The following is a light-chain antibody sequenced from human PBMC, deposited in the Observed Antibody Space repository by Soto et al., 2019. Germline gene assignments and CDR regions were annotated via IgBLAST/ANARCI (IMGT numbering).Light chain of an antibody. CDR1: QSIGNW. V-gene: IGKV1-5*03. CDR2: KAS. Sequence: DIQMTQSPSTLSASVGDRVTVTCRASQSIGNWLAWYQQKPGKAPNLLIYKASTLESGAPSRFSGSGSGTEFIFTISSLQPDDSATYYCQQRRNWPQLTFGGGTKVEIK. CDR3: QQRRNWPQLT. J-gene: IGKJ4*01.